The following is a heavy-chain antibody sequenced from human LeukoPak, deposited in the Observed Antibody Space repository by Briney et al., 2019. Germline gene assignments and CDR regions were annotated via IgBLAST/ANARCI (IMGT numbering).Heavy chain of an antibody. CDR1: GDSVSSNSVT. J-gene: IGHJ5*02. CDR3: ARRLTQYDCFDP. V-gene: IGHV6-1*01. Sequence: SQTLSLTCAISGDSVSSNSVTWNWIRQSPSRGLEWLGRTYYRSTWYNDYAVSVRGRVTVNPDTSKNQFSQHLNSVTPEDTAVYYCARRLTQYDCFDPWGQGILVTVSS. CDR2: TYYRSTWYN. D-gene: IGHD2-2*01.